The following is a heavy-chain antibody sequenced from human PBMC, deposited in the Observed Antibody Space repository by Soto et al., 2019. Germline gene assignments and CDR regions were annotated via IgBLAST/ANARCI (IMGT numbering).Heavy chain of an antibody. CDR3: ARIPRRDGYNLYGMDV. CDR1: GFTVSSTY. D-gene: IGHD5-12*01. V-gene: IGHV3-53*01. CDR2: IYSGGNT. J-gene: IGHJ6*02. Sequence: GGSLRLSCAASGFTVSSTYMSWVRQAPGKGLEWVSVIYSGGNTYYGDSVKGRFSISRDNSKNTLYLQMNSLRAEDTAVYYCARIPRRDGYNLYGMDVWGQGTTVTVSS.